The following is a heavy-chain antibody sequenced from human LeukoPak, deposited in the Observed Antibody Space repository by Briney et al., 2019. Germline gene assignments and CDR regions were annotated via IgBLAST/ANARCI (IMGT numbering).Heavy chain of an antibody. CDR2: IDPNSGGT. V-gene: IGHV1-2*02. CDR3: ARGLYGDYWFDP. D-gene: IGHD4-17*01. Sequence: ASVKVSCKASGYTFTGYYMHWVRQAPGQGVEWMGWIDPNSGGTNYAQKFQGRVTMTRDTSISTAYMELSRLRSDDTAVYYCARGLYGDYWFDPWGQGTLVTVSS. J-gene: IGHJ5*02. CDR1: GYTFTGYY.